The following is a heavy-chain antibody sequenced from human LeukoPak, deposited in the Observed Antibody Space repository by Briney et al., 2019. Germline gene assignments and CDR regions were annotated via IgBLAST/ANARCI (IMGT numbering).Heavy chain of an antibody. V-gene: IGHV3-64*04. J-gene: IGHJ4*02. Sequence: GGSLRLSCSASGFTFSSYAMHWVRQAPGKGLEYVSAITSNGGTTYYADSVKGRFTISRDNSKNTLYLQMNSLRAEDTAVYYCAKDRGSGYHYFDYWGQGTLVTVSS. CDR2: ITSNGGTT. CDR1: GFTFSSYA. D-gene: IGHD3-22*01. CDR3: AKDRGSGYHYFDY.